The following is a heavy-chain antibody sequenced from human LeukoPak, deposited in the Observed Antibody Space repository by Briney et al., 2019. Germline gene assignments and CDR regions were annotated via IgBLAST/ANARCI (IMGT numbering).Heavy chain of an antibody. D-gene: IGHD2/OR15-2a*01. V-gene: IGHV1-18*01. CDR1: GYTFTSYG. CDR3: SRGGYSTSWLLDS. J-gene: IGHJ4*02. Sequence: ASVKVSCKASGYTFTSYGVSWVRQAPGQGLEWMGWISAYDGHTNHAQKFQGRVTLTTDKSTSTAYMELKSLRFDDTAVYYCSRGGYSTSWLLDSWGQGTLVTVSS. CDR2: ISAYDGHT.